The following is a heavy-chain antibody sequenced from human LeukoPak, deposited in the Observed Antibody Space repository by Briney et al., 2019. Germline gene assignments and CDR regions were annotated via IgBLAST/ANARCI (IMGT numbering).Heavy chain of an antibody. V-gene: IGHV3-23*01. CDR2: ISGSGSGT. D-gene: IGHD2-2*01. CDR3: AKGGGEGPLRCTTSCYLH. Sequence: GGSLRLSCAASGFTFSSYVMSWVRQAPGKGLDWVSGISGSGSGTYYADSVKGRFTISRDNSKNTLYLQMSSLRAEDTAIYYCAKGGGEGPLRCTTSCYLHWGQGTLVTVSS. J-gene: IGHJ4*02. CDR1: GFTFSSYV.